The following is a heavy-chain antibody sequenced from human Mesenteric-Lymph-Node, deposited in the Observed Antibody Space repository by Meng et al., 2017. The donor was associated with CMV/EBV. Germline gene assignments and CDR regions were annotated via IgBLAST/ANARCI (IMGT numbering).Heavy chain of an antibody. V-gene: IGHV1-2*02. CDR2: INPNSGGT. Sequence: ASVKVSCKASGYTFTGYYMHWVRQAPGQGLEWMGWINPNSGGTNYAQKFQGRVTMTRDTSISTAYMELSRLRSDDTAVYYRASPRVFWGWDYYGMDVWGQGTTVTVSS. D-gene: IGHD6-19*01. CDR1: GYTFTGYY. J-gene: IGHJ6*02. CDR3: ASPRVFWGWDYYGMDV.